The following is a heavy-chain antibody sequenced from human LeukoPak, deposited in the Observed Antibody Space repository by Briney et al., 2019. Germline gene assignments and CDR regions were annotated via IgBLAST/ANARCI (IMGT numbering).Heavy chain of an antibody. CDR1: GFTFSSYA. Sequence: TGGSLRLSCAASGFTFSSYAMSWVRQAPGKGLEWVSAISGSGGSTYYADSVKGRFTISRDNSKNTLYLQMNSLRAEDTAVYYCAKGGPPAIKWDQQLDAWGQGTLVTVSS. CDR3: AKGGPPAIKWDQQLDA. J-gene: IGHJ5*02. D-gene: IGHD6-13*01. CDR2: ISGSGGST. V-gene: IGHV3-23*01.